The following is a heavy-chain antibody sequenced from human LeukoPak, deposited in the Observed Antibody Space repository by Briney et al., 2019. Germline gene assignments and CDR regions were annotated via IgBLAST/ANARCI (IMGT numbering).Heavy chain of an antibody. D-gene: IGHD6-19*01. V-gene: IGHV4-34*01. CDR1: GGSFSGYY. J-gene: IGHJ5*02. CDR2: INHSGST. Sequence: SETLSLTCAVYGGSFSGYYWSWIRQPPGKGLEWIGEINHSGSTNYNPSLKSRVTISVDTSKNQFSLKLSSVTAADTAVYYCARDIAAVAGWFDPWGQGTLVTVSS. CDR3: ARDIAAVAGWFDP.